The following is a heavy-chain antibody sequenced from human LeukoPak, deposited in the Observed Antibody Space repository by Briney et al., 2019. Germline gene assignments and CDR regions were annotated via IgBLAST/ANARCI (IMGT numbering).Heavy chain of an antibody. J-gene: IGHJ4*02. CDR3: ARSIRFGELLRSRVYFDY. Sequence: SETLSLTCAGSGGSISSSNWWSWVRQPPGKGLEWIGEIYHSGSTNYNPSLKSRVTISVDKSKNQFSLKLSSVTAADTAVYYCARSIRFGELLRSRVYFDYWGQGTLVTVSS. D-gene: IGHD3-10*01. V-gene: IGHV4-4*02. CDR1: GGSISSSNW. CDR2: IYHSGST.